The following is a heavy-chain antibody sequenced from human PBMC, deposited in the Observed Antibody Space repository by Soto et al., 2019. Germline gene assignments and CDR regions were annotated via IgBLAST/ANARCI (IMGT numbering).Heavy chain of an antibody. D-gene: IGHD3-10*01. CDR3: ARGDGYNMVFYYFDY. CDR2: IIPIFGTA. V-gene: IGHV1-69*13. Sequence: SVKVSCKASGGTFSSYAISWVRQAPGQGLEWMGGIIPIFGTANYAQKFQGRVTITADESTSTAYMELSSLRSEDTAVYYCARGDGYNMVFYYFDYWGQGTLVTVSS. CDR1: GGTFSSYA. J-gene: IGHJ4*02.